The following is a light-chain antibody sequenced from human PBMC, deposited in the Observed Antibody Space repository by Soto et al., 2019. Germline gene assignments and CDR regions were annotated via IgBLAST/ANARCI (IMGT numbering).Light chain of an antibody. CDR2: EVS. Sequence: QSVLTQPPSASGSLGQSVTISCTGTSSDVGGYNFVSWYQQHPGKAPKLLIYEVSKWPSGVPDRFSGSKSGNTAFLTVSGLQAEDEADYYCNSYADSNSFVFGTGTKVTVL. V-gene: IGLV2-8*01. CDR3: NSYADSNSFV. CDR1: SSDVGGYNF. J-gene: IGLJ1*01.